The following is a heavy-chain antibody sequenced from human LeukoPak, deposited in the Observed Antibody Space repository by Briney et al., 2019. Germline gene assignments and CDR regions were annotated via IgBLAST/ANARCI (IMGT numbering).Heavy chain of an antibody. CDR3: AGSTGVGNWYFDL. J-gene: IGHJ2*01. D-gene: IGHD1-26*01. CDR1: GLTFSIFW. Sequence: PGESLRLSCAASGLTFSIFWMIWVPHAPGKGRVWVANLKKDGIEKFYVDSVKGRFTISRDNAKNSLYLQMNSRRTEDTAMYYCAGSTGVGNWYFDLWGRGTLVTVSS. V-gene: IGHV3-7*01. CDR2: LKKDGIEK.